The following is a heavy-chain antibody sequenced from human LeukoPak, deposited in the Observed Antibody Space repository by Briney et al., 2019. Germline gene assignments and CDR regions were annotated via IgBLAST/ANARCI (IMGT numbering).Heavy chain of an antibody. CDR1: GYTFTGYY. CDR3: ASAPIVVVPAAYGMDV. V-gene: IGHV1-2*02. CDR2: INPNSGGT. D-gene: IGHD2-2*01. Sequence: ASVKVSCKASGYTFTGYYMHWVRQAPGQGLEWMGWINPNSGGTNYAQKFQGRVTMTRDTSISTAYMELSRLRSDDTAVYYCASAPIVVVPAAYGMDVWGQGTTVTVSS. J-gene: IGHJ6*02.